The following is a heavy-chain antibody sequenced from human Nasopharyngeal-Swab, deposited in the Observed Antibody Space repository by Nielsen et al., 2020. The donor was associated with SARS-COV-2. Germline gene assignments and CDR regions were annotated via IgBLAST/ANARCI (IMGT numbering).Heavy chain of an antibody. Sequence: IRQPPGKGLEWIGEINHSGSTYYNPSLKSRVTISVDTSKNQFSLKLSSVTAADTAVYYCARRVYCSGGSCYNDYYYYYGMDVWGQGTTVTVSS. CDR3: ARRVYCSGGSCYNDYYYYYGMDV. J-gene: IGHJ6*02. V-gene: IGHV4-34*01. D-gene: IGHD2-15*01. CDR2: INHSGST.